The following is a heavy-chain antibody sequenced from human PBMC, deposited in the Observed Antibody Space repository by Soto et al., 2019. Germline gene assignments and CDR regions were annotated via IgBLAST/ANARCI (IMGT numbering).Heavy chain of an antibody. CDR2: IYSGGST. V-gene: IGHV3-66*01. Sequence: HPGGSLRLSCAASGFTVSSNYMSWVRQAPGKGLEWVSVIYSGGSTYYADSVKGRFTISRDNSKNTLYLQMNSLRAEDTAVYYCARGPKYPAATAKNDAFDIWGQGTMVTVSS. J-gene: IGHJ3*02. D-gene: IGHD2-2*01. CDR1: GFTVSSNY. CDR3: ARGPKYPAATAKNDAFDI.